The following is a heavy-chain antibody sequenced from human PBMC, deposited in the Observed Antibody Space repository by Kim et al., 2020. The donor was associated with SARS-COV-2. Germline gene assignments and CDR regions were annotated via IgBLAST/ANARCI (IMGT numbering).Heavy chain of an antibody. CDR3: AREGGDGSDGGNSSDYYGMDV. CDR1: GGTFSSYA. D-gene: IGHD2-21*02. Sequence: SVKVSCKASGGTFSSYAISWVRQAPGQGVEWMGGIIPIFGTANYAQKFQGRVTITADKSTSTAYMELSSLRSEDTAVYYCAREGGDGSDGGNSSDYYGMDVWGQGTTVTVSS. J-gene: IGHJ6*02. V-gene: IGHV1-69*06. CDR2: IIPIFGTA.